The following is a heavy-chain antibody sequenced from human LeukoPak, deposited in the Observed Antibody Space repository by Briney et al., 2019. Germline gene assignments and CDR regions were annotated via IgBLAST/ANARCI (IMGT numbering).Heavy chain of an antibody. CDR1: GFTVSSNY. D-gene: IGHD2-2*01. J-gene: IGHJ6*02. Sequence: GGSLRLSCAASGFTVSSNYMSWVRQAPGKGLEWVSVIYSGGSTYYADSVKGRFTISRDNSKNTLYLQMNSLRAEDTAVYYCARDLYCSSTSCYGGYYYGMDVWGQGTTVTVSS. V-gene: IGHV3-66*02. CDR2: IYSGGST. CDR3: ARDLYCSSTSCYGGYYYGMDV.